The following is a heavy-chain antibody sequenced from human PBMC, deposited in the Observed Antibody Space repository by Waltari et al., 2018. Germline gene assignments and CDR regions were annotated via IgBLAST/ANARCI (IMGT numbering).Heavy chain of an antibody. CDR2: VDPEDGET. CDR3: ATALGDSSSASRPFDF. D-gene: IGHD6-19*01. Sequence: EVQLLQSGAELKEPGTTVRISCKVPGYTFRDYYIHWVQQAPGKGLRWMGLVDPEDGETIYADNFQGRVTISADTSTDTAFMELSSLRSEDTAVFYCATALGDSSSASRPFDFWGQGTMITVSS. CDR1: GYTFRDYY. J-gene: IGHJ3*01. V-gene: IGHV1-69-2*01.